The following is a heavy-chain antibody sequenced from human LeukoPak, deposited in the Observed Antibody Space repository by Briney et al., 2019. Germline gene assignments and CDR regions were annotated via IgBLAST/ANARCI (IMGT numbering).Heavy chain of an antibody. CDR3: AKTFGGSYHFDY. CDR1: GFTFSSYA. J-gene: IGHJ4*02. D-gene: IGHD1-26*01. Sequence: GGSLRLSCAASGFTFSSYAMHWVRQAPGKGLEWVAVISYDGSNKYYADSVKGRFTISRDNSKNTLYLQMNSLRAEDTAVYYCAKTFGGSYHFDYWGQGTLVTVSS. CDR2: ISYDGSNK. V-gene: IGHV3-30-3*02.